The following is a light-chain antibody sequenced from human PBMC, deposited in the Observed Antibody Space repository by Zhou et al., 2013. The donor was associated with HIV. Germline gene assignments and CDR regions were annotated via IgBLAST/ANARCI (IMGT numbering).Light chain of an antibody. CDR2: GAS. CDR1: QSLNSN. J-gene: IGKJ4*02. CDR3: QQYNQWPRT. V-gene: IGKV3-15*01. Sequence: EILMTQSPATLSLSPGERAIFSCRASQSLNSNLAWYQQKPGQAPRLLIYGASTRATGIPARFSGSGSGTQFTLTITNLQSDDFALYYCQQYNQWPRTFGRGTKVEIK.